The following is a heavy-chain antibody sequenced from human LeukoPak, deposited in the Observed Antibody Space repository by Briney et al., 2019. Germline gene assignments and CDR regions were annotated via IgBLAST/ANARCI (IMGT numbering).Heavy chain of an antibody. CDR1: GFTVSSNY. CDR2: ISSSSSTI. J-gene: IGHJ6*03. CDR3: ARDPAAAVGDYYYYYMDV. D-gene: IGHD6-13*01. V-gene: IGHV3-48*01. Sequence: QPGGSLRLSCAASGFTVSSNYMSWVRQAPGKGLEWVSYISSSSSTIYYADSVKGRFTISRDNAKNSLYLQMNSLRAEDTAVYYCARDPAAAVGDYYYYYMDVWGKGTTVTVSS.